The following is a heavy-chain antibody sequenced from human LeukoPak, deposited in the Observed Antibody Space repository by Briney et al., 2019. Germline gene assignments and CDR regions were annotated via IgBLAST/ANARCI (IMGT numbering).Heavy chain of an antibody. CDR2: ISGSGYST. D-gene: IGHD6-13*01. Sequence: GGSLRLSCAASGFTFSSYAMSWVRQAPGKGLEWVSSISGSGYSTYYADSVKGRFTISRDNSKNTLYLQMNSLRGEDTAVYYCAKGVGIEGAGHFDPWGQGTVVTVSS. CDR3: AKGVGIEGAGHFDP. J-gene: IGHJ5*02. CDR1: GFTFSSYA. V-gene: IGHV3-23*01.